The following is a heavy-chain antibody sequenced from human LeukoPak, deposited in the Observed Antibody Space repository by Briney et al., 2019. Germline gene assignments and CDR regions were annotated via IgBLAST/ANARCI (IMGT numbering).Heavy chain of an antibody. CDR2: IKQDGSEK. D-gene: IGHD6-13*01. J-gene: IGHJ4*02. CDR1: GFTFSSYW. V-gene: IGHV3-7*01. Sequence: GGSLRLSCAASGFTFSSYWMGWVRQAPGKGLEWVANIKQDGSEKYYVDSVKGRFTISRDNAKNSLYLQMNSLRAEDTAVYYCGRESPQLVHLFDYWGQGTLVTVSS. CDR3: GRESPQLVHLFDY.